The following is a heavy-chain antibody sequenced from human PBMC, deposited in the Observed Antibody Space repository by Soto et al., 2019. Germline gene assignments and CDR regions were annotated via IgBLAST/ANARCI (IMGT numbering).Heavy chain of an antibody. CDR2: INQDGSGN. J-gene: IGHJ6*03. Sequence: GGSLRLSCAASGFTFNKYWMTWVRQAPGKGLEWVANINQDGSGNYYVDSVKGRFTISRDNAKNSTYLQMNSLRAEDTAVYYCAREQYSGSPGYFYYYMDVWGKGTTVTVS. CDR1: GFTFNKYW. D-gene: IGHD3-10*01. CDR3: AREQYSGSPGYFYYYMDV. V-gene: IGHV3-7*01.